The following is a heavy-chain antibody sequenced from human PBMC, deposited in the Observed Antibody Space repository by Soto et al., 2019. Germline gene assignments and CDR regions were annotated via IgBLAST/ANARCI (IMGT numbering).Heavy chain of an antibody. CDR1: GGSISSSNW. CDR3: ARAKYYYGSGSVIPYYYGMDV. V-gene: IGHV4-4*02. D-gene: IGHD3-10*01. CDR2: IYHSGST. Sequence: QVQLQESGPGLVKPSGTLSLTCAVSGGSISSSNWWSWVRQPPGKGLEWIGEIYHSGSTNYNPSLKSRVTISVDKSKNQFSLKLSSVTAADTAVYYCARAKYYYGSGSVIPYYYGMDVWGQGTTVTVSS. J-gene: IGHJ6*02.